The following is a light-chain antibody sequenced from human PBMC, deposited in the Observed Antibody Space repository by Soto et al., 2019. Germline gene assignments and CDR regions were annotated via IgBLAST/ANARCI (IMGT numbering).Light chain of an antibody. J-gene: IGKJ5*01. Sequence: LTLSPGHRTTHSHLTRQAVRSSYLGWYQQRPGQAPRLLIYDASNRAAGIPDRFRGSGSGTDFTLTISRLEPEDFAIYYCQQYDSPRTFGQGTQVEIK. V-gene: IGKV3-20*01. CDR3: QQYDSPRT. CDR1: QAVRSSY. CDR2: DAS.